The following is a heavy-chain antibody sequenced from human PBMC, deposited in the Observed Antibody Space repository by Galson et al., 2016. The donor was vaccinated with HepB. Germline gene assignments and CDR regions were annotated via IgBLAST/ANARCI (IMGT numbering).Heavy chain of an antibody. CDR1: GGSISGSY. D-gene: IGHD5-24*01. Sequence: SETLSLTCTVSGGSISGSYWNWLRQSPVKGLEWIGYVHYGGNTNSNPSLQSRVTILLHTSKNQFSLELTSVTAADTAVYYCARCRGGYNHDFDSWGQGTLVTVSS. V-gene: IGHV4-59*01. CDR3: ARCRGGYNHDFDS. J-gene: IGHJ4*02. CDR2: VHYGGNT.